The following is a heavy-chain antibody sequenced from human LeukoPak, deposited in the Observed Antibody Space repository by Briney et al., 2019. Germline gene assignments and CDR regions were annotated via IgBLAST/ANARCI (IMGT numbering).Heavy chain of an antibody. CDR3: ARGVVYYYDSSGYFDY. D-gene: IGHD3-22*01. CDR1: GGSISSYY. V-gene: IGHV4-59*01. CDR2: IYYSGST. Sequence: SETLSLTSTVCGGSISSYYWSWIRQPPGKGLEWIGYIYYSGSTNYNPSLKSRVTISVDTSKNQFSLKLSSVTAADTAVYYCARGVVYYYDSSGYFDYWGQGTLVTVSS. J-gene: IGHJ4*02.